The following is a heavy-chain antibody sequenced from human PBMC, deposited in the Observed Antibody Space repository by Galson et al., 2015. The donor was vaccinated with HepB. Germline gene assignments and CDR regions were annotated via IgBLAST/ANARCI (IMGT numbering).Heavy chain of an antibody. CDR2: IGYDGSNK. Sequence: SLRLSCAASGFTFSGYSMHWVRQAPGKGLEWVAVIGYDGSNKYYAGSVKGRFTISRDNSKKTLFLQMNSLRSEDTGIYYCARDQGGYNTFDYWGQGTLVTVSS. V-gene: IGHV3-30-3*01. J-gene: IGHJ4*02. CDR1: GFTFSGYS. D-gene: IGHD5-24*01. CDR3: ARDQGGYNTFDY.